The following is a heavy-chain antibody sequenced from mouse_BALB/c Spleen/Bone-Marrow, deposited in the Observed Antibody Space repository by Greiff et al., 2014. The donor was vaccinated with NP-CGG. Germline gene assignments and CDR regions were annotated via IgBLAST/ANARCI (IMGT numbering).Heavy chain of an antibody. D-gene: IGHD2-12*01. CDR1: GYTFTSYY. CDR3: TRSRRAMDH. CDR2: INPSNGGT. V-gene: IGHV1S81*02. J-gene: IGHJ4*01. Sequence: VQLVESGAELVKPGASVKLSCKASGYTFTSYYMCWVKQRPGQGLEWIGEINPSNGGTNFNEKFKSKATLTVDKSSSTAYMSLSSLTPEDSAVYYCTRSRRAMDHWGQGTSVTVSS.